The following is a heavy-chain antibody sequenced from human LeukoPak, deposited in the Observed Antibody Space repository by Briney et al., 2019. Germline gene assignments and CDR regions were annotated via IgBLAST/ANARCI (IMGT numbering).Heavy chain of an antibody. J-gene: IGHJ4*02. D-gene: IGHD6-13*01. CDR1: GFTFSSYS. Sequence: GGSLRLSCAASGFTFSSYSMNWVRQAPGKGLEWVSYISSSSSTIYYADSVKGRFTISRDNAKNSLYLQMNSLRAEDTAVYYCAKERAQQLFSPFDYWGQGTLVTVSS. CDR2: ISSSSSTI. CDR3: AKERAQQLFSPFDY. V-gene: IGHV3-48*01.